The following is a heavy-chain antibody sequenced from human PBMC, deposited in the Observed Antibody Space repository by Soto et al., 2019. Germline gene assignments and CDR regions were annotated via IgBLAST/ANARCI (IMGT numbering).Heavy chain of an antibody. J-gene: IGHJ6*02. Sequence: PSETLSLTYTVSGGSISSSNYYWGWIRQPPGKGLEWIGNIYYSGSTNYNPSLKSRVTISVDTSKNQFSLKLSSVTAADTAVYYCARDLYYGTGTGMDVWGQGTTVTVSS. V-gene: IGHV4-39*02. CDR1: GGSISSSNYY. D-gene: IGHD3-10*01. CDR2: IYYSGST. CDR3: ARDLYYGTGTGMDV.